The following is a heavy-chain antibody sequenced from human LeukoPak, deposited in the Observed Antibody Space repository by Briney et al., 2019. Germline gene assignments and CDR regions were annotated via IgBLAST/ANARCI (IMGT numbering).Heavy chain of an antibody. J-gene: IGHJ4*02. D-gene: IGHD6-19*01. CDR3: ARASGYSSGHY. V-gene: IGHV1-3*01. Sequence: KFQGRVTITRDTSASTAYMELSSLRSEDTAVYYCARASGYSSGHYWGQGTLVTVSS.